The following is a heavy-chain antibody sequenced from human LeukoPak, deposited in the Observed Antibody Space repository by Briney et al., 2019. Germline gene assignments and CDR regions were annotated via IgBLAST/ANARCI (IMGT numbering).Heavy chain of an antibody. CDR2: IYYSGST. Sequence: SETLSLTCTVSGGSISSYYWSWIRQPPGKGLEWIGYIYYSGSTNYNPSLKSRVTISVDTSKNQFSLKLSSVTAADTAVYYRARDLGTGGYNWFDPWGQGTLVTVSS. CDR3: ARDLGTGGYNWFDP. D-gene: IGHD3-10*01. J-gene: IGHJ5*02. V-gene: IGHV4-59*01. CDR1: GGSISSYY.